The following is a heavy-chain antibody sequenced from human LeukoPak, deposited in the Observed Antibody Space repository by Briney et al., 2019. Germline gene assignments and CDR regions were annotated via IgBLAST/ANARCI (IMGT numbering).Heavy chain of an antibody. CDR3: ARRTTSLWFDP. V-gene: IGHV4-39*01. D-gene: IGHD1-14*01. CDR1: GASISSSAYF. J-gene: IGHJ5*02. Sequence: SETLSLTCTVSGASISSSAYFWGWIRQPPGKGLEWIGSIYYRGSTYYNPSLKSRVTISVDTSKNQFSLNLRSVTAADTAVYYCARRTTSLWFDPWGQGTLVSVSS. CDR2: IYYRGST.